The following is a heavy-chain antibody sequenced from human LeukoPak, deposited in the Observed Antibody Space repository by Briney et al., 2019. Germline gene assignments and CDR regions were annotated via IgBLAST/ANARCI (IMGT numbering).Heavy chain of an antibody. J-gene: IGHJ6*03. V-gene: IGHV3-7*01. D-gene: IGHD2-8*01. CDR3: AKDRCSNGIGCYYYYMEV. Sequence: GGSLRLSCAASGFTFSSYWMTWVRQAPGKGLEWVANINQGGSEKYYADSVKGRFTISRDNAKNSLYLQMNSLRTEDTAVYYCAKDRCSNGIGCYYYYMEVWGKGTTVTISS. CDR2: INQGGSEK. CDR1: GFTFSSYW.